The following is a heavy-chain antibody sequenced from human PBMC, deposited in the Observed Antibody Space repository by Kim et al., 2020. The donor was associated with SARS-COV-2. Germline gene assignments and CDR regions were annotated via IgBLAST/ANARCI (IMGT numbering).Heavy chain of an antibody. V-gene: IGHV3-9*01. J-gene: IGHJ6*02. CDR1: GFTFDDYA. Sequence: GGSLRLSCAASGFTFDDYAMHWVRQAPGKGLEWVSGISWNSGSIGYADSVKGRFTISRDNAKNSLYLQMNSLRAEDTALYYCAKDISKGGGGGYGYYYYYGMDVWGQGTTITVSS. CDR2: ISWNSGSI. D-gene: IGHD6-25*01. CDR3: AKDISKGGGGGYGYYYYYGMDV.